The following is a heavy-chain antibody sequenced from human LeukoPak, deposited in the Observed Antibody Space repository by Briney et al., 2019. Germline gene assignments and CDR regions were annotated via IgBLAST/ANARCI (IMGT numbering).Heavy chain of an antibody. Sequence: PSETLSLTCTVSGGSISSSSYYWGWIRQPPGKGLEWIGSMYYSGSTYYNPSLKSRLTMSVDTSKNQFSLKLSSVTAADTAVYYCARQFPYYQGDYFDYWGQGTLVTVSS. D-gene: IGHD1-26*01. CDR1: GGSISSSSYY. V-gene: IGHV4-39*01. J-gene: IGHJ4*02. CDR2: MYYSGST. CDR3: ARQFPYYQGDYFDY.